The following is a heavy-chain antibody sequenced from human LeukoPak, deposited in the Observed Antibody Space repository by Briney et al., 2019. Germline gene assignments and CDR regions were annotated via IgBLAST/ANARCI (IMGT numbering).Heavy chain of an antibody. CDR3: ARGGAEGGYEEFWDY. V-gene: IGHV3-7*01. CDR2: IKQDGSEK. CDR1: GFTFSSYW. Sequence: GGSLRLSCAASGFTFSSYWMSWVRQAPGKGLEWVANIKQDGSEKYYVDSVKGRFTISRDNAKNSLYLQMNSLRAEDTAVYYCARGGAEGGYEEFWDYWGQGTLVTVSS. D-gene: IGHD5-12*01. J-gene: IGHJ4*02.